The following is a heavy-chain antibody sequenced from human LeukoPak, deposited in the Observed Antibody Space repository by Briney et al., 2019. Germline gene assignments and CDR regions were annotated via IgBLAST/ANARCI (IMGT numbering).Heavy chain of an antibody. Sequence: ASVKVSCKASGYTFTSYYMHWVRQAPGQGLEWMGIINPSGGSTSYAQKFQGRITMTRDMSTSTVYMELSSPRSEDTAVYYCATRGTYYDSSGYQPTDYWGQGTLVTVSS. CDR1: GYTFTSYY. D-gene: IGHD3-22*01. CDR2: INPSGGST. V-gene: IGHV1-46*03. J-gene: IGHJ4*02. CDR3: ATRGTYYDSSGYQPTDY.